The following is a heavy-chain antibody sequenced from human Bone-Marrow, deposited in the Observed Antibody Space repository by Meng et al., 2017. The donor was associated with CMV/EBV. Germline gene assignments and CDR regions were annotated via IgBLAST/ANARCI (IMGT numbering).Heavy chain of an antibody. CDR3: ARASQWGGGAADD. CDR2: ISSSGTTI. V-gene: IGHV3-11*04. Sequence: GESLKISCAASGFTFSDYYMTWIRQAPGKGLEWVSYISSSGTTIYYADSVKGRFTISRANAKNSLYLQMNRLRAEDTALYYCARASQWGGGAADDWGQGTLVTVSS. J-gene: IGHJ4*02. CDR1: GFTFSDYY. D-gene: IGHD1-26*01.